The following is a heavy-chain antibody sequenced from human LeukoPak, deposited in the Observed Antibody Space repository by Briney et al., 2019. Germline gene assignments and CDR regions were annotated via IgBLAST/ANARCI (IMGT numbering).Heavy chain of an antibody. CDR1: GYPFTGYF. V-gene: IGHV1-2*02. CDR3: ARDKSGTTQGDSDY. Sequence: ASVKVSCKASGYPFTGYFIHWVRQAPGQGLEWMGWINPDSGGTSYPPKFQGRVTMTRDTSTSTVYMDLSSLRSEDTAVYYCARDKSGTTQGDSDYWGQGTLVTVSS. CDR2: INPDSGGT. D-gene: IGHD1-1*01. J-gene: IGHJ4*02.